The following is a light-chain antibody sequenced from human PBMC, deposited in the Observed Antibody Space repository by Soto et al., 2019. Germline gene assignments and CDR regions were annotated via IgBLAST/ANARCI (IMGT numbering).Light chain of an antibody. CDR2: DAS. CDR3: QQHYTWWRT. CDR1: QSIYIN. V-gene: IGKV3-15*01. J-gene: IGKJ2*02. Sequence: EIVMTQSPATLSVSPGERATLSCRASQSIYINLAWYQQKPGQAPSLLIYDASTRATGVPARFSGSGSGTEFTLTISSLQSEDSAVYYCQQHYTWWRTFGQGTKLEIK.